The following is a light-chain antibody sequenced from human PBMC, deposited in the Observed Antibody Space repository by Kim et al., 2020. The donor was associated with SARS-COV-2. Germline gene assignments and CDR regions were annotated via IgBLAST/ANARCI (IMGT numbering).Light chain of an antibody. CDR3: QVWDSSNVV. CDR1: NIGSKK. Sequence: SVALGQTARITCGGNNIGSKKVHWYQQKPGQAPVLVIYRDSNRPSGIPERFSGSNSGNTATLTISRAQAGDEADYYCQVWDSSNVVFGGGTQLTVL. V-gene: IGLV3-9*01. CDR2: RDS. J-gene: IGLJ2*01.